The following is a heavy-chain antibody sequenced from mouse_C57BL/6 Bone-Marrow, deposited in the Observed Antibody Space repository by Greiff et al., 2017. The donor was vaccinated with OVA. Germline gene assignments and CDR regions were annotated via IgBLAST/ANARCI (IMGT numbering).Heavy chain of an antibody. V-gene: IGHV1-59*01. J-gene: IGHJ2*01. CDR1: GYTFTSYW. D-gene: IGHD3-2*01. CDR3: ARDSH. CDR2: IGHSASYT. Sequence: QVQLQQPGAELVRPGTSVKLSCKASGYTFTSYWMHWVQQRPGQGLEWIGVIGHSASYTNSHQKFKGKATLTVDTSSSTAYMQLSSLTAEDSAVDYCARDSHWGQGTTLTVSS.